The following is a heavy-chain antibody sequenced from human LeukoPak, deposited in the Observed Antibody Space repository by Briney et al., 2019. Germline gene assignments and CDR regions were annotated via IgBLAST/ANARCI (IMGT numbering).Heavy chain of an antibody. Sequence: GRSLRLSCAASGFTFSSYALHWVRQAPGQGLEWVAVISYDGSNKYYADSVKGRFTISRDNSKNTLYLQMNSLRAEDTAIYYCARDLNNGSYHWFDPWGQGTLVTVSS. CDR3: ARDLNNGSYHWFDP. CDR2: ISYDGSNK. J-gene: IGHJ5*02. D-gene: IGHD1-26*01. V-gene: IGHV3-30-3*01. CDR1: GFTFSSYA.